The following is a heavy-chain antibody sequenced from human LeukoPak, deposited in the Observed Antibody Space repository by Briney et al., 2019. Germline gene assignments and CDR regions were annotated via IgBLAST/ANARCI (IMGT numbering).Heavy chain of an antibody. J-gene: IGHJ4*02. Sequence: GGSLRLSCAASGFTFDDYGMSWVRQAPGKGLEWVSGINWNGGSTGYADSVKGRFTISRDNAKNSLYLRMNSLRAEDTAVYYCARDVDLYYFDYWGQGTLVTVSS. CDR2: INWNGGST. V-gene: IGHV3-20*04. CDR3: ARDVDLYYFDY. CDR1: GFTFDDYG.